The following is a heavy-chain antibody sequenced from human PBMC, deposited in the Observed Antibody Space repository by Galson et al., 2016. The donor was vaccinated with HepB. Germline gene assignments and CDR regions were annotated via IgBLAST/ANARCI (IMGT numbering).Heavy chain of an antibody. J-gene: IGHJ6*01. CDR1: GFTFTT. D-gene: IGHD6-19*01. CDR2: IVVGSGNT. Sequence: SVKVSCKASGFTFTTEWVRQARGQRLEWIGGIVVGSGNTEYAEKFQERVTITRDMSTNTVYMELSSLRSEDTAIYYCATQVAGNVFGVDVWGQGTAVIVSA. V-gene: IGHV1-58*01. CDR3: ATQVAGNVFGVDV.